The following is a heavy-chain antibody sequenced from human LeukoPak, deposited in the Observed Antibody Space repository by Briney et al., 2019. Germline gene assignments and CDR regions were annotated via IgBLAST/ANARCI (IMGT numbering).Heavy chain of an antibody. CDR1: GYTFTGYY. CDR3: ARDLGDCSGGSCYSKYYYYGMDV. D-gene: IGHD2-15*01. Sequence: ASVKVSCKASGYTFTGYYMHWVRQAPGQGFEWMGWINPNSGGTNYAQKFQGRVTMTRDTSISTAYMELSRLRSDDTAVYYCARDLGDCSGGSCYSKYYYYGMDVWGQGTTVTVSS. J-gene: IGHJ6*02. CDR2: INPNSGGT. V-gene: IGHV1-2*02.